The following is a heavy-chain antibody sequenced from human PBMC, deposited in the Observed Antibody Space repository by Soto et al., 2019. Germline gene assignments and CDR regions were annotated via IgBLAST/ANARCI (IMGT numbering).Heavy chain of an antibody. J-gene: IGHJ4*02. CDR3: AGASGWKFDY. V-gene: IGHV3-74*01. CDR2: VDADGSGT. CDR1: GFSFSSYG. D-gene: IGHD1-1*01. Sequence: GGSLRLSCAASGFSFSSYGMHWVRQAPGTGLVWVSRVDADGSGTTYAGSVKGRFSISGDNAKNTVSLQMNNLRAEDTAVYYCAGASGWKFDYWGLGVLVTVSS.